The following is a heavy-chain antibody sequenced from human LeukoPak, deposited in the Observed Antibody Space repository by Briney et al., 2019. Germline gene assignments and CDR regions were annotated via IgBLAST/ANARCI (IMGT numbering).Heavy chain of an antibody. J-gene: IGHJ3*02. CDR1: GFTFSSYG. D-gene: IGHD1-1*01. CDR2: IRYDATNK. Sequence: GGSLRLSCAASGFTFSSYGMHWVRQAPGEGLEWVAFIRYDATNKYYTDSVKGRFTISRDNSKKTLYLQMNSLRAEDTAVYYCEKDLGTRSVHDGFDIWGQGTMVTVSS. CDR3: EKDLGTRSVHDGFDI. V-gene: IGHV3-30*02.